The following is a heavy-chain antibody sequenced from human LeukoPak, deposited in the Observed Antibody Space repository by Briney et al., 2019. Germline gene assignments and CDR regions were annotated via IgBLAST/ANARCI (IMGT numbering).Heavy chain of an antibody. V-gene: IGHV4-38-2*02. CDR2: IYHSGST. CDR1: GYSISSGYY. D-gene: IGHD3-22*01. J-gene: IGHJ4*02. CDR3: ARASRDSSGYYNY. Sequence: SETLSLTCTVSGYSISSGYYWGWIRQPPGKGLEWIGSIYHSGSTYYNPSLKSRVTISVDTSKNQFSLKLSSVTAADTAVYYCARASRDSSGYYNYWGQGTLVTVSS.